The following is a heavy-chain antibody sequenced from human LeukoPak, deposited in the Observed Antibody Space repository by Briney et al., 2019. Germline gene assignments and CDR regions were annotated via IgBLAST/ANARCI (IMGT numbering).Heavy chain of an antibody. D-gene: IGHD6-13*01. CDR1: GGSFSGYY. Sequence: SETLSLTCAVYGGSFSGYYWSWIRRPPGKGLEWIGEINHSGSTNYNPSLKSRVTISVDTSKNQFSLKLSSVTAADTAVYYCAILNIAAARGWFDPWGQGTLVTVSS. V-gene: IGHV4-34*01. CDR3: AILNIAAARGWFDP. CDR2: INHSGST. J-gene: IGHJ5*02.